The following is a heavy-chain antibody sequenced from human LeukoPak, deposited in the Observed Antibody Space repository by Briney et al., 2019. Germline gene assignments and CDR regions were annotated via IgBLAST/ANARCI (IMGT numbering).Heavy chain of an antibody. D-gene: IGHD1-26*01. CDR1: GGSLSDYS. CDR2: INYSVNT. CDR3: ARQGGSYYAIDD. J-gene: IGHJ4*02. V-gene: IGHV4-34*01. Sequence: SETLSLTCGVSGGSLSDYSWSWIRQPPGKGQEFIGEINYSVNTNYNPSLKSRVTISVDTSTNQVSLRLSSVTAADTAVYYCARQGGSYYAIDDWGQGTLVTVSS.